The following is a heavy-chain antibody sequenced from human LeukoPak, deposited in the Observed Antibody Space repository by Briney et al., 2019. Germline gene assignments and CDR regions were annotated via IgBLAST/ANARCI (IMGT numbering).Heavy chain of an antibody. CDR1: GFTFSSYS. V-gene: IGHV3-21*01. J-gene: IGHJ4*02. D-gene: IGHD6-13*01. Sequence: GGSLRLSCAASGFTFSSYSMNWVRQAPGKGLEWVSSISSSSYIYYADSVKGRFTISRDNAKNSLYLQMNSLRADDTAVYYCARSHGYSSSYFDYWGQGTLVTVSS. CDR2: ISSSSYI. CDR3: ARSHGYSSSYFDY.